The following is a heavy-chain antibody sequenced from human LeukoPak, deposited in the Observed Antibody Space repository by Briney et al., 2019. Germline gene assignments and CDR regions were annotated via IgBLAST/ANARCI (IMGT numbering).Heavy chain of an antibody. CDR2: ISSSSTI. V-gene: IGHV3-69-1*01. Sequence: GGSLRLSCAASGFTFSDYYMNWVRQAPGKGLEWVSSISSSSTIYYADSVKGRFIISRDNAKNSLYLQMNSLGAEDTAMYYCAREEDSYMIRASDGMDVWGQGTTVTVS. J-gene: IGHJ6*02. CDR1: GFTFSDYY. CDR3: AREEDSYMIRASDGMDV. D-gene: IGHD3-16*01.